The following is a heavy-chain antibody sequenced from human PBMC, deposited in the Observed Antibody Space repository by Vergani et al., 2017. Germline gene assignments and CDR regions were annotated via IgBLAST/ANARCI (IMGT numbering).Heavy chain of an antibody. CDR1: GFTFSNTW. Sequence: EVQLLQSGGGVIQPGGSVRLSCAASGFTFSNTWMSWVRQAPGKGLEWVGRIKSKTDGGTKDYAAPVRGRFTISRDDSKNALYLQMNSLQIDDTAVYYCATGTGRSDFDYWGRGTLVTVSS. D-gene: IGHD1-14*01. CDR3: ATGTGRSDFDY. CDR2: IKSKTDGGTK. V-gene: IGHV3-15*01. J-gene: IGHJ4*02.